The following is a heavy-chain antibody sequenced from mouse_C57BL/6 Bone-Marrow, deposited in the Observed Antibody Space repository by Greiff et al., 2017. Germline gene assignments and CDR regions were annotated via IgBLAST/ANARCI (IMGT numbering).Heavy chain of an antibody. CDR3: ARHFHYYGSSHWYFDV. J-gene: IGHJ1*03. CDR2: ISNGGGST. D-gene: IGHD1-1*01. CDR1: GFTFSDYY. V-gene: IGHV5-12*01. Sequence: EVQLVQSGGGLVQPGGSLKLSCAASGFTFSDYYMYWVRQTPEKRLEWVAYISNGGGSTYYPDTVKGRFTISRDNAKNTPYLQISRLKSRDTAMYYCARHFHYYGSSHWYFDVWGTGTTVTVSS.